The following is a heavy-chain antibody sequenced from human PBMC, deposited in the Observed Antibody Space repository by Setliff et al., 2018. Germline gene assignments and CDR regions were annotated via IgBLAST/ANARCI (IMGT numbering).Heavy chain of an antibody. Sequence: GASVKVSCKASGGTFSNYAVNWVRQAPGQGLEWMGGVIPFFRTANYARKFQGRVTIITDESTSTAYMQLTSLGSEDTAVYYCVREGVDSRSSTDYRYYMDVWGKGTTVTVSS. CDR3: VREGVDSRSSTDYRYYMDV. V-gene: IGHV1-69*05. CDR2: VIPFFRTA. J-gene: IGHJ6*03. D-gene: IGHD3-22*01. CDR1: GGTFSNYA.